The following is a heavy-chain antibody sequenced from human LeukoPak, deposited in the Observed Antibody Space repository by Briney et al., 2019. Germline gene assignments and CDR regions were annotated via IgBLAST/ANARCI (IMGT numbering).Heavy chain of an antibody. CDR2: IDPSDSYT. J-gene: IGHJ5*02. V-gene: IGHV5-10-1*01. CDR3: ARLPDYYGSGSYSNWFDP. CDR1: GYSFTSYW. D-gene: IGHD3-10*01. Sequence: GESLKISCKSSGYSFTSYWISWVRQMPGKGLEWMGRIDPSDSYTNYSPSFQGHVTISADKSISTAYLQWSSLKASDTAMYYCARLPDYYGSGSYSNWFDPWGQGTLVTVSS.